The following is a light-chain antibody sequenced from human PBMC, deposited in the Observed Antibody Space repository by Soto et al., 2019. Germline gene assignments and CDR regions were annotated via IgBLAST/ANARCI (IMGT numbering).Light chain of an antibody. V-gene: IGLV2-14*01. CDR1: SSDVGGYNY. Sequence: QSDLIQPASVSGSRGQSITISCTGASSDVGGYNYVSWYQQFPGRAPKVMIYEVTNRPSGVSNRFSGSKSGNTASLTISGLQAEDEADYYCSSYTSSNTLIFGGGTKLTVL. J-gene: IGLJ2*01. CDR2: EVT. CDR3: SSYTSSNTLI.